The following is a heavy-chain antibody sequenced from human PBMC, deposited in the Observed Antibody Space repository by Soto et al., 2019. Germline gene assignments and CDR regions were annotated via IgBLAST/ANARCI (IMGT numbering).Heavy chain of an antibody. Sequence: QVQLVQSGAEVKKPGASVKVSCKASGYTFTSYDINWVRQATGQGLEWMGWMNPNSGNTGYAQKFQGRVTMTRNTSISKAYMGLSSLRSEDTAVYYGAGGGYCSSTSCYLGWFDPWGQGTLVTVSS. CDR1: GYTFTSYD. CDR3: AGGGYCSSTSCYLGWFDP. V-gene: IGHV1-8*01. CDR2: MNPNSGNT. J-gene: IGHJ5*02. D-gene: IGHD2-2*01.